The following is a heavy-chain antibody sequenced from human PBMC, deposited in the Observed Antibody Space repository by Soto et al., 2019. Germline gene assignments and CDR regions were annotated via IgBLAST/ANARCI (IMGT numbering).Heavy chain of an antibody. CDR3: ATQEVGGSYVYTFDP. V-gene: IGHV4-39*01. Sequence: SETLSLTCTVSGGSISSSNYYWGWIRQPPGKGLEWIGSIYYSGSTYYNPSLKSRVTISVDTSKNQFSLKLSSVTAADTAVYYCATQEVGGSYVYTFDPWGQGTPVTVSS. D-gene: IGHD1-26*01. CDR2: IYYSGST. CDR1: GGSISSSNYY. J-gene: IGHJ5*02.